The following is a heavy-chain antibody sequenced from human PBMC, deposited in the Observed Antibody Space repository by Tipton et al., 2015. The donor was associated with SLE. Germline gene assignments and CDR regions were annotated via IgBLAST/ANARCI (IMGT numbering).Heavy chain of an antibody. CDR2: IYPGGSET. D-gene: IGHD3-10*01. CDR3: AKVRSGSFREAFDD. J-gene: IGHJ3*01. Sequence: QSGPEVKKPGESLKISCKGSGYSFSNYWIAWVRQMPGKGLEWMGIIYPGGSETRYNPSFQGQVIISADKSIATVYLQWSSLKASDTAMYYCAKVRSGSFREAFDDWGQGTMVTVSS. CDR1: GYSFSNYW. V-gene: IGHV5-51*03.